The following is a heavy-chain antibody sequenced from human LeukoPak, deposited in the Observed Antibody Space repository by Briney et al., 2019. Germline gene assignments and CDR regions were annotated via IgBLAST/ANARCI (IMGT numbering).Heavy chain of an antibody. CDR2: IYYSGST. V-gene: IGHV4-59*01. Sequence: SETLSLTCTVSGGSISSYYWSWIRQPPGKGLEWIGYIYYSGSTNYNPSLKSRVTISVDTSKNQFSLKLSSVTAADTAVYYCARGGGWLIDFWGRGTLVTVSS. D-gene: IGHD5-24*01. CDR3: ARGGGWLIDF. J-gene: IGHJ4*02. CDR1: GGSISSYY.